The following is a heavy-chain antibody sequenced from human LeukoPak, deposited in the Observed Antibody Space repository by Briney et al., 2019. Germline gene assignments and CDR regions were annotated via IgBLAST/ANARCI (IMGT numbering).Heavy chain of an antibody. Sequence: SETLSLTCTVSGGSISSSSYYWGWLRQPPGKGLEWIGSIYYSGSTYYNPSLKSRVTISVDKSKNQFSLKLSSVTAADTAVYYCARLSNYYGSGSYSYQYYYYYYMDVWGKGTTVTISS. V-gene: IGHV4-39*07. CDR3: ARLSNYYGSGSYSYQYYYYYYMDV. CDR1: GGSISSSSYY. CDR2: IYYSGST. J-gene: IGHJ6*03. D-gene: IGHD3-10*01.